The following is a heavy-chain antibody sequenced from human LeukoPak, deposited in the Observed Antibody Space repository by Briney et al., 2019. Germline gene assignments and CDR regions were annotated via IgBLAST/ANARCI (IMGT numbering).Heavy chain of an antibody. J-gene: IGHJ4*02. V-gene: IGHV1-18*01. Sequence: ASVTVSCKATGYTFSDYGISWVRQAPGQGLEWLGWITVYNGHTEYAQNFQGRITLTTDTSTSTAYMELRSLRSDDTAVYFCARDRGRGYCTGGTCYPASYFYGDWGQGNLVTVSS. CDR1: GYTFSDYG. CDR2: ITVYNGHT. D-gene: IGHD2-15*01. CDR3: ARDRGRGYCTGGTCYPASYFYGD.